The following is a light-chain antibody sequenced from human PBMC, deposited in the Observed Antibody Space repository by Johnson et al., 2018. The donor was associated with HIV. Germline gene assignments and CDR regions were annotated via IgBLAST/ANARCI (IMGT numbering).Light chain of an antibody. J-gene: IGLJ1*01. Sequence: QSVLTQPPSVSAAPGQKVTISCSGSSSNIGNNYVSWYQQLPGTAPKLLIYENNKRPSGIPDRFSGSKSGTSASLAISGLQAEDDADYYCAAWDDSLNGQVFGTGTKVTVL. CDR1: SSNIGNNY. CDR3: AAWDDSLNGQV. V-gene: IGLV1-51*02. CDR2: ENN.